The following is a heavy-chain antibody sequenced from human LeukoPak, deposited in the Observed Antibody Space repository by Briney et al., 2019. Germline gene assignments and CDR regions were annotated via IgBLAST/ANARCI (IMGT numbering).Heavy chain of an antibody. CDR3: AKVRTRYYDSSGYYPDAFDI. D-gene: IGHD3-22*01. Sequence: PGRSLRLSCAASGFTFSSYAMHWVRQAPGKGLEWVAVISYDGSNKYYADSVKGRFTISRDNSKNTLYLQMNSLRAEDTAVYYCAKVRTRYYDSSGYYPDAFDIWGQGTMVTVSS. CDR1: GFTFSSYA. CDR2: ISYDGSNK. J-gene: IGHJ3*02. V-gene: IGHV3-30*04.